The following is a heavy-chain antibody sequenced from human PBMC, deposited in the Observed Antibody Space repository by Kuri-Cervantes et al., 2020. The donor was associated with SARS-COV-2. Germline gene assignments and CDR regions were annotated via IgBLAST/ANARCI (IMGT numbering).Heavy chain of an antibody. V-gene: IGHV4-59*01. J-gene: IGHJ6*02. D-gene: IGHD3-3*01. CDR1: GGSISSYY. Sequence: SETLSLTCTVSGGSISSYYWSWIRQPPGKGLEWIGYIYYSGSTNYNPSLKSRVTISVDTSKNQFSLKLSSVTAADTAVYYCARVTYYDSWSGYYINPGSYYYYGMDVWGQGTTVTVSS. CDR2: IYYSGST. CDR3: ARVTYYDSWSGYYINPGSYYYYGMDV.